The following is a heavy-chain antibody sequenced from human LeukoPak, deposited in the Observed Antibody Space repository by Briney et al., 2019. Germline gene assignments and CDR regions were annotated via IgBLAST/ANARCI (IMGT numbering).Heavy chain of an antibody. CDR3: ARGGIAAAEISYYYYGMDV. CDR2: IIPIFGTA. D-gene: IGHD6-13*01. Sequence: SVKVSCTASGGTFSSYAISWVRQAPGQGLEWMGGIIPIFGTANYAQKFQGRVTITADESTSTAYMELSSLRSEDTAVYYCARGGIAAAEISYYYYGMDVWGQGTTVTVSS. CDR1: GGTFSSYA. J-gene: IGHJ6*02. V-gene: IGHV1-69*13.